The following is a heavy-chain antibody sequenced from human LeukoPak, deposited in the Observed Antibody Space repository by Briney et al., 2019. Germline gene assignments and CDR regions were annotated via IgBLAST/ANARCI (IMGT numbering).Heavy chain of an antibody. D-gene: IGHD4-17*01. J-gene: IGHJ4*02. Sequence: GASLQISCKGSGYSFTSYWIGWVRQVPGKSLEWMGIIYPGDSDTRYSPSFQGQVTISADKSISTAYLQWSSLKASDTAMYYCARPGYGDKLDYWGQGTLVTVSS. CDR2: IYPGDSDT. CDR1: GYSFTSYW. CDR3: ARPGYGDKLDY. V-gene: IGHV5-51*01.